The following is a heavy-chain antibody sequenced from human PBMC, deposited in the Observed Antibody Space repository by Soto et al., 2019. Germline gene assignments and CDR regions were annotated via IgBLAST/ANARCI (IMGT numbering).Heavy chain of an antibody. CDR3: TRERSLVSFLFDY. D-gene: IGHD3-16*01. CDR1: GFNFSNYA. CDR2: ISGSGRGSRP. J-gene: IGHJ4*02. V-gene: IGHV3-23*01. Sequence: GGSLRLSCVESGFNFSNYAVAWVRQAPGKGLEWVSSISGSGRGSRPYYADSVQGRFTISGDHSKNIVSLQMDSLRVDDTAVYYCTRERSLVSFLFDYWGPGTLVTVSS.